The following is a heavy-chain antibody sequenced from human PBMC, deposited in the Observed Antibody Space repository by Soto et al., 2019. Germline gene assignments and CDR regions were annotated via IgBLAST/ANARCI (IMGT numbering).Heavy chain of an antibody. CDR1: GGTFSSYA. J-gene: IGHJ3*02. D-gene: IGHD6-19*01. Sequence: SVKVSCKASGGTFSSYAISWVRQAPGQGLEWMGGIIPIFGTANYAQKFQGRVTITADESTSTAYMELSSLRSEDTAVYYCAASGCYSCAFDIWGQGTMVTVSS. CDR2: IIPIFGTA. CDR3: AASGCYSCAFDI. V-gene: IGHV1-69*13.